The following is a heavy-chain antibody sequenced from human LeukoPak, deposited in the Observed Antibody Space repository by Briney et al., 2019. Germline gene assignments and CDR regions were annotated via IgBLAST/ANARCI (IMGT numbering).Heavy chain of an antibody. CDR1: GFTFRTYD. CDR3: ASEIAAAGTVVDY. Sequence: GGSLRLSCAASGFTFRTYDMNWVRQAPGKGLEWVSYISSSGSTIYYADSVKGRFTISRDNAKNSLYLQMNSLRAEDTAVYYCASEIAAAGTVVDYWGQGTLVTVSS. D-gene: IGHD6-13*01. J-gene: IGHJ4*02. V-gene: IGHV3-48*03. CDR2: ISSSGSTI.